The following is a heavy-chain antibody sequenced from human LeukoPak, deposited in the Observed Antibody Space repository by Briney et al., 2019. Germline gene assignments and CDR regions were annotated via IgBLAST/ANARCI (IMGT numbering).Heavy chain of an antibody. CDR3: ARGGFLGYCSGGSCYSEFGY. V-gene: IGHV1-8*01. CDR2: MNPNSGNT. Sequence: GASVKVSCKASGYTFTSYDINWVRQATGQGLEWMGWMNPNSGNTGYAQKFQGRVTMTRNTSISKAYMELSSLRSEDTAVYYCARGGFLGYCSGGSCYSEFGYWGQGTLVTVSS. D-gene: IGHD2-15*01. CDR1: GYTFTSYD. J-gene: IGHJ4*02.